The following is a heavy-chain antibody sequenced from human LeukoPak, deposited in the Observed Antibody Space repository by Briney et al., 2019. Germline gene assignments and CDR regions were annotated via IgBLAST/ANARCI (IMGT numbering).Heavy chain of an antibody. J-gene: IGHJ5*02. V-gene: IGHV4-59*01. CDR2: IYYSGST. CDR1: GGSISSYY. D-gene: IGHD2/OR15-2a*01. CDR3: ARVYGNWFDP. Sequence: SETLSLTCTVSGGSISSYYWSWIRQPPGKGLEWIGYIYYSGSTNYNPSLKSRVTISVDTSKNQFSLKLSSVAAADTAVYYCARVYGNWFDPWGQGTLVTVSS.